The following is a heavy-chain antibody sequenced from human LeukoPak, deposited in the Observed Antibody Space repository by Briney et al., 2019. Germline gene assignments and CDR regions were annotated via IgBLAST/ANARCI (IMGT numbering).Heavy chain of an antibody. V-gene: IGHV5-51*01. Sequence: GESLKISCKGSGYSFTTYWIGWVRQMPGKGLELLGVIYPGESDTRYSPSFQGQVTISADKSISTAYLQWSSLKASDTAMYYCARRPQYSSGWYATWFDPWGQGTLVTVSS. CDR2: IYPGESDT. D-gene: IGHD6-19*01. J-gene: IGHJ5*02. CDR1: GYSFTTYW. CDR3: ARRPQYSSGWYATWFDP.